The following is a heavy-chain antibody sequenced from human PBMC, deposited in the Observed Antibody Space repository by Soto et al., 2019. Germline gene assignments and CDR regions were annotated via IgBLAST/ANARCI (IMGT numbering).Heavy chain of an antibody. CDR3: ARVSGINYYGMDV. D-gene: IGHD3-10*01. Sequence: SEKLSLTCTVYGGSFSGYYWSWIRQPPGKGLEWIGEINHSGSTNYNPSLKSRVTISVDTSKNQVSLKLSSVTAADTAVYYCARVSGINYYGMDVWGQGTTVT. CDR2: INHSGST. CDR1: GGSFSGYY. V-gene: IGHV4-34*01. J-gene: IGHJ6*02.